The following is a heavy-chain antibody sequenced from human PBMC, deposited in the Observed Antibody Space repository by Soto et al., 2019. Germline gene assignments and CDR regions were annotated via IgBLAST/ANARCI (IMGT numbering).Heavy chain of an antibody. CDR2: ISYDGTNK. CDR3: ARDLIEARGDLDV. CDR1: GFTFKNYA. Sequence: QVQLVESGGGVVQPGRSLRLSCAASGFTFKNYAMHWVRQAPGKGLEWVALISYDGTNKYLADSVTGRFTISRDNSQNTLYLQMNRLRPEDTAVYYCARDLIEARGDLDVWGQGTTVTVSS. J-gene: IGHJ6*02. V-gene: IGHV3-30-3*01. D-gene: IGHD6-6*01.